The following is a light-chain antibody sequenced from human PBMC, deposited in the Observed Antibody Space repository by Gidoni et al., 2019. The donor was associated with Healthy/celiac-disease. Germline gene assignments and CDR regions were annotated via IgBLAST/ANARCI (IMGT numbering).Light chain of an antibody. CDR1: QSVSSN. CDR2: GAS. V-gene: IGKV3-15*01. CDR3: QQYNNWPPIT. J-gene: IGKJ5*01. Sequence: EIVMTQSQATLSVSPGERATLSCRASQSVSSNLAWYQQKPGQAPRLLIYGASTRATGIPARFSGSGSGTAFPLTISSLQSEDFAVYYCQQYNNWPPITFGQGTRLEIK.